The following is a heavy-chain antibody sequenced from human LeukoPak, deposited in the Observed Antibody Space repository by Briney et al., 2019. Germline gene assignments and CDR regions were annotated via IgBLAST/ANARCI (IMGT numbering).Heavy chain of an antibody. Sequence: ASVKVSCKASGYTFTSYAMNWVRRAPGQGLEWMGWINTNTGNPTYAQGFTGRFVFSLDTSVSTAYLQISSLKAEDTAVYYCARGEGGSGITMIVVALGAFDIWGQGTMVTVSS. V-gene: IGHV7-4-1*02. CDR2: INTNTGNP. CDR3: ARGEGGSGITMIVVALGAFDI. D-gene: IGHD3-22*01. J-gene: IGHJ3*02. CDR1: GYTFTSYA.